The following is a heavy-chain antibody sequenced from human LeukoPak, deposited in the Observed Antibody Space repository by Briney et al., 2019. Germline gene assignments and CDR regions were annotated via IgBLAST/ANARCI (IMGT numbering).Heavy chain of an antibody. D-gene: IGHD5-18*01. V-gene: IGHV4-4*02. CDR3: ARDKGDTAMAN. CDR1: GGSISSSNW. Sequence: WETLSLTCAVSGGSISSSNWRSWVRQPPGEGVEWIGEIYHSGSTNYTASLKRRVTISIDNAKNRFYLKLSSVTAADTAVYYCARDKGDTAMANWGQGNLATVSP. CDR2: IYHSGST. J-gene: IGHJ1*01.